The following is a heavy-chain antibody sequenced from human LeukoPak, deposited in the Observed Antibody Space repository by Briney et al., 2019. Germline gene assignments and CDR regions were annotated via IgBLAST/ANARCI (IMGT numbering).Heavy chain of an antibody. V-gene: IGHV4-59*08. CDR2: IYDSGSA. D-gene: IGHD5-12*01. J-gene: IGHJ6*02. Sequence: NPSETLSLTCTVSGGSISSYYWSWIRQPPGKGLEWIGYIYDSGSANYNPSLKSRVTISVDTSKNQFSLEVKSVTAADTAVYYCARQHRVTTSSYYGMTSGAKGPRSPSP. CDR1: GGSISSYY. CDR3: ARQHRVTTSSYYGMTS.